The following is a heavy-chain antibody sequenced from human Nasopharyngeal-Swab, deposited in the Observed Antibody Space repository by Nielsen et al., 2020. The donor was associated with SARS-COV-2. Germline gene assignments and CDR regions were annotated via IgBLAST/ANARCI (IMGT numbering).Heavy chain of an antibody. D-gene: IGHD2-15*01. CDR1: GFTFSSYE. CDR3: ARDPVGRCSGGSCYSS. J-gene: IGHJ5*02. V-gene: IGHV3-48*03. CDR2: ISSSGSTI. Sequence: GGSLRLSCAASGFTFSSYEMNWVRQAPGKGLEWVSYISSSGSTIYYADSVKGRFTISRDNAKNSLYLQMNSLSAEDTAVYYCARDPVGRCSGGSCYSSWGQGTLVTVSS.